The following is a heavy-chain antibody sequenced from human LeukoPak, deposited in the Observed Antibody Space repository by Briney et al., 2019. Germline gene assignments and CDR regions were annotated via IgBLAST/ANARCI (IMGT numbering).Heavy chain of an antibody. Sequence: SETLSLTCTVSGGSISSSSYYWGWIRQPPGKGLEWIGSIYYSGSTYYNPSLKSRVTISVDTSKNQFSLKLSSVTATDTAVYYCARGAHSSSSNWFDPWGQGTLVTVSS. V-gene: IGHV4-39*07. CDR3: ARGAHSSSSNWFDP. CDR1: GGSISSSSYY. J-gene: IGHJ5*02. CDR2: IYYSGST. D-gene: IGHD6-6*01.